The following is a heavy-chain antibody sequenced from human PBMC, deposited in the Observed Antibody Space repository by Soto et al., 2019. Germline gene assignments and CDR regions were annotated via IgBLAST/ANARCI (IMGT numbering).Heavy chain of an antibody. CDR1: GGTFSSYV. J-gene: IGHJ3*01. CDR2: IIPMFGTS. D-gene: IGHD2-21*02. CDR3: ARGASDGPFEV. V-gene: IGHV1-69*12. Sequence: QVQLVQSGAEVKKPGSSVKVSCKASGGTFSSYVISWVRQAPGQGLEWMGGIIPMFGTSNYAQKFHGSVTITGVESTSTAYMELSSLRSQDTAVYYCARGASDGPFEVWGQGTMVTVSS.